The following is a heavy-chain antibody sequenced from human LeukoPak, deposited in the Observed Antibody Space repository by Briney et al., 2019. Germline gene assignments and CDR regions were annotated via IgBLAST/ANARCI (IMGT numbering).Heavy chain of an antibody. CDR1: GGSISSGSYY. D-gene: IGHD6-19*01. CDR3: AREYSSGWYAPGEYFQH. Sequence: SQTLSLTCTVSGGSISSGSYYWTWIRQPAGKGLEYIGRIYTSGSTYYNPSLKSRVTISVDTSKNQFSLKLSSVTAADTAVYYCAREYSSGWYAPGEYFQHWGQGTLVTVSS. CDR2: IYTSGST. V-gene: IGHV4-61*02. J-gene: IGHJ1*01.